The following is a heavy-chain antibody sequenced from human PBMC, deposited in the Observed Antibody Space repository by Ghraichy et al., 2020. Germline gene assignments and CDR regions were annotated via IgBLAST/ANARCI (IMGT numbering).Heavy chain of an antibody. CDR3: AASLVANHWDTSDAFDI. CDR2: ISGSGGST. Sequence: GGSLRLSCAASGFTFSSYAMSWVRQAPGKGLEWVSAISGSGGSTYYADSVKGRFTISRDNSKNTLYLQMNSLRAEDTAVYYCAASLVANHWDTSDAFDIWGQGTMVTVSS. J-gene: IGHJ3*02. CDR1: GFTFSSYA. V-gene: IGHV3-23*01. D-gene: IGHD1-14*01.